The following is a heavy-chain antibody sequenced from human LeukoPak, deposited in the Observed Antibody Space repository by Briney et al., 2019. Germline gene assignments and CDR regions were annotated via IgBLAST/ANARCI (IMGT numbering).Heavy chain of an antibody. J-gene: IGHJ3*02. D-gene: IGHD1-26*01. Sequence: SDTLSLSCAVYGGSFSGYYWSWIRHPPGNGPELIGEINHSGSTNYNPSLKSRVTISVDTSKNQFSLKLSSVTAADTAVYYCARGPEWELPVNNDAFDIWGQGTMVTVSS. CDR3: ARGPEWELPVNNDAFDI. CDR2: INHSGST. V-gene: IGHV4-34*01. CDR1: GGSFSGYY.